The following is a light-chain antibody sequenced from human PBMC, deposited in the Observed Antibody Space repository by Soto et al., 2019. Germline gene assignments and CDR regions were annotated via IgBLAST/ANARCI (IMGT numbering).Light chain of an antibody. CDR3: GTWDSSYSAYV. V-gene: IGLV1-51*01. CDR1: SSKIGNNY. Sequence: SLLLLLPSLPAAQGQKVMTHSPASSSKIGNNYVTWCQQLRETTPKLLIYDNNKRPAGIPERCSGSKSGTSATLGITGLQTGDEDDYYCGTWDSSYSAYVFGTGTKV. CDR2: DNN. J-gene: IGLJ1*01.